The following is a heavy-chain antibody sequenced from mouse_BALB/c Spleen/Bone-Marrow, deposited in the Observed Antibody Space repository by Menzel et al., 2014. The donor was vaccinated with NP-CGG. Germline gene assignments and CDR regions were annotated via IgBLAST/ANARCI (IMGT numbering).Heavy chain of an antibody. J-gene: IGHJ2*01. D-gene: IGHD2-1*01. V-gene: IGHV14-3*02. Sequence: VQLKESGAELVKPGASVKLSCTASGFNIKDTYMHWVKQRPEQGLEWIGRIDPANGNTKYDPKFQGKATITADTSSNTACLQLSSLTSEDTAVYYCARLGNYGYWGQGTTLTVSS. CDR2: IDPANGNT. CDR3: ARLGNYGY. CDR1: GFNIKDTY.